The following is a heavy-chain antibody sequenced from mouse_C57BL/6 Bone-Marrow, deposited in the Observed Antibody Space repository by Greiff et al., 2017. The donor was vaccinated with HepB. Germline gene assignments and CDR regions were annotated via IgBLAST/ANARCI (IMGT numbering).Heavy chain of an antibody. CDR1: GYAFSSYW. Sequence: QVQLQQSGAELVKPGASVKISCKASGYAFSSYWMNWVKQRPGKGLEWIGQIYPGDGDTNYNGKFKGKATLTADKSSSTAYMQLSSLTSEDSAVYFCARGGYPEDFDYWGQGTTRTVSS. D-gene: IGHD5-1-1*01. J-gene: IGHJ2*01. CDR2: IYPGDGDT. V-gene: IGHV1-80*01. CDR3: ARGGYPEDFDY.